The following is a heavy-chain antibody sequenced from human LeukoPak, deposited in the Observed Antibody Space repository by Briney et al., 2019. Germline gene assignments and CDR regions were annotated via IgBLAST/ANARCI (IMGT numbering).Heavy chain of an antibody. J-gene: IGHJ6*02. CDR1: GFTFSSYG. D-gene: IGHD3-10*01. CDR3: AKSNRGGPYYYGMDV. CDR2: ISYDGSNK. V-gene: IGHV3-30*18. Sequence: GGSLRLSCAASGFTFSSYGMHWVRQAPGKGLEWVAVISYDGSNKYYADSVKGRFTISRDNSKNTLYLQMNSLRAEDSAVYYCAKSNRGGPYYYGMDVWGQGTTVTVSS.